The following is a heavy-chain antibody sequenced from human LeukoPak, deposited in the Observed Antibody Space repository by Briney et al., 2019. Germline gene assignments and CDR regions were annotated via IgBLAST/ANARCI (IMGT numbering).Heavy chain of an antibody. CDR3: ARAGPWARHDSSGYYFGSDWYLDL. Sequence: SETLSLTCTVSGASITRYYWGWIRQTPGKGLEWIGYIYFSGHSTSYNPSLGGRATMSADSSKNQFSLKLSSVTAADTAVYYCARAGPWARHDSSGYYFGSDWYLDLWGHGTLVTVSS. CDR1: GASITRYY. V-gene: IGHV4-59*12. J-gene: IGHJ2*01. D-gene: IGHD3-22*01. CDR2: IYFSGHST.